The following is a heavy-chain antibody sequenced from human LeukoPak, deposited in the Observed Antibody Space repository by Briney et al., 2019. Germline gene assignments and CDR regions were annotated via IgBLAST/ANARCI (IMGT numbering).Heavy chain of an antibody. Sequence: GGSLRLSCTASGYTFSSYSMTWVRQAPGKGLEWVSSISSTSSYKKYADSVKGRFTISRDNAKNSLSLQMNSLRAEDTAVYYCATFGSRPPPYWGQGTLVTVSS. V-gene: IGHV3-21*06. CDR3: ATFGSRPPPY. D-gene: IGHD1-26*01. J-gene: IGHJ4*02. CDR2: ISSTSSYK. CDR1: GYTFSSYS.